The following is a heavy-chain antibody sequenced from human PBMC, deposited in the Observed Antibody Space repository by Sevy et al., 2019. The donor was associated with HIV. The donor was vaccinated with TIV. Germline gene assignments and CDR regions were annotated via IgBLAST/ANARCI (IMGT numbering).Heavy chain of an antibody. CDR2: ISSSSSTI. D-gene: IGHD3-10*01. Sequence: GGSLRLSCAASGFTFSSYSMNWVRQAPGKGLEWVSYISSSSSTIYYADSVKGRFTISRDNAKNSLYLQMNSLRAEDTAVYYCARDKGTYYYGSGSYYRRRYYYYGMDVWGQGTTVTVSS. V-gene: IGHV3-48*01. CDR3: ARDKGTYYYGSGSYYRRRYYYYGMDV. J-gene: IGHJ6*02. CDR1: GFTFSSYS.